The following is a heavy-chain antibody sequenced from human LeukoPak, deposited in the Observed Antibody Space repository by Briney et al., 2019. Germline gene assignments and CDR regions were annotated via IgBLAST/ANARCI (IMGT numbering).Heavy chain of an antibody. V-gene: IGHV3-30*18. D-gene: IGHD6-6*01. J-gene: IGHJ5*02. CDR1: GFTFSSYG. Sequence: AGGSLRLSCAASGFTFSSYGMHWVRQAPGKGLEWVAVISYDGSNKYYADSVKGRFTISRDNSKNTLYLQMNSLRAEDTAVYYCAKTLAARPGNWFDPWGQGTLVTVSS. CDR3: AKTLAARPGNWFDP. CDR2: ISYDGSNK.